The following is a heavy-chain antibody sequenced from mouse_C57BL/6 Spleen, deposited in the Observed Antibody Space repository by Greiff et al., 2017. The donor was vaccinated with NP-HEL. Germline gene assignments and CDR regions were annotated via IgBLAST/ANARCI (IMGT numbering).Heavy chain of an antibody. J-gene: IGHJ4*01. CDR2: IDPSDSET. CDR3: ARHYYGSSYDAKDY. D-gene: IGHD1-1*01. Sequence: VQLQQPGAELVRPGSSVKLSCKASGYTFTSYWMHWVKQRPIQGLEWIGNIDPSDSETHYNQKFKDKATLTVDKSSSPAYMQLSSLTSEDSAVYYCARHYYGSSYDAKDYWGQGTSVTGSS. V-gene: IGHV1-52*01. CDR1: GYTFTSYW.